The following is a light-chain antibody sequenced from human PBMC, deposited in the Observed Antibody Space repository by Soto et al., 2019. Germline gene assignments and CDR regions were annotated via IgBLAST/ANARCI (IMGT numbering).Light chain of an antibody. J-gene: IGKJ1*01. CDR1: QSISTF. Sequence: DIQMTQSPSSLSASVADRVTITCRASQSISTFLNWYQQKPGKAPKLLIYSASSLQSGVPSTFSGSGSGTDFSLTISSLQPEDFATYYCQQSYSTPWTFGQGTKVDI. CDR3: QQSYSTPWT. V-gene: IGKV1-39*01. CDR2: SAS.